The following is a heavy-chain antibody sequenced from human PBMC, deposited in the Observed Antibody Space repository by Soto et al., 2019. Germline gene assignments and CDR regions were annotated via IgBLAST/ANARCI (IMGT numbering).Heavy chain of an antibody. D-gene: IGHD6-19*01. CDR1: GFTVSSNY. Sequence: TGGSLRLSCAASGFTVSSNYMSWVRPAPGKGPEWVSVIYSGGSTYYADSVKGRFTISRDNSKNTLYLQMNSLRAEDTAVYYCARDLGPSGWYSHGMDVWGQGTTVTVSS. V-gene: IGHV3-53*01. J-gene: IGHJ6*02. CDR3: ARDLGPSGWYSHGMDV. CDR2: IYSGGST.